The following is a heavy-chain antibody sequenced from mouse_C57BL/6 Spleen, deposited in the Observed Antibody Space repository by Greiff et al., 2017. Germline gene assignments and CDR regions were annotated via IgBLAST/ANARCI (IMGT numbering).Heavy chain of an antibody. CDR1: GYTFTSYG. CDR3: AINWAPFAY. J-gene: IGHJ3*01. V-gene: IGHV1-81*01. D-gene: IGHD4-1*02. CDR2: IYPRSGNT. Sequence: QVQLQQSGAELARPGASVKLSCKASGYTFTSYGISWVKQRTGQGLEWIGEIYPRSGNTYYNEKFKGKATRTADKSSSTAYMELRSLTSEDSAVYFCAINWAPFAYWGQGTLVTVSA.